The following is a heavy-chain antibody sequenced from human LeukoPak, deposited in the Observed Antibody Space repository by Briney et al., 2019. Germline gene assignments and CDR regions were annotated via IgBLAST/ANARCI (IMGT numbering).Heavy chain of an antibody. CDR2: ISRSGSTI. D-gene: IGHD3-10*01. CDR1: GVTFSNYW. Sequence: PGGSLRLSCADSGVTFSNYWMSWVRQVPGKGLEWVSYISRSGSTIYYADSVKGRFTISRDNAENSLYLQMNSLRAEDTAVYYCAREPDYYGSGSFLYWGQGTLVTVSS. CDR3: AREPDYYGSGSFLY. J-gene: IGHJ4*02. V-gene: IGHV3-48*04.